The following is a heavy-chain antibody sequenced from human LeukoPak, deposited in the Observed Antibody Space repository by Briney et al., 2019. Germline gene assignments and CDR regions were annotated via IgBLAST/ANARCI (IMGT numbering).Heavy chain of an antibody. CDR2: IYPGDSDT. D-gene: IGHD3-22*01. J-gene: IGHJ4*02. V-gene: IGHV5-51*01. Sequence: GESLKISCKGSGYSFTSYWIGWVRQMPGKGLEWMGIIYPGDSDTRYSPSSQGQVTISADKSISTAYLQWSSLKASDTAMYYCASPHYDSSGYKDYWGQGTLVTVSS. CDR1: GYSFTSYW. CDR3: ASPHYDSSGYKDY.